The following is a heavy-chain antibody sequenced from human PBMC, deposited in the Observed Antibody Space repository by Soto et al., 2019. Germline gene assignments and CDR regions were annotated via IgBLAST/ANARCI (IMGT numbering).Heavy chain of an antibody. Sequence: PGGSLRLSCAASGFTFSSYWMHWVRQAPGKGLVWVSRINSDGSSTSYADSVKGRFTISRDNAKNTLYLQMNSLRAEDTAVYYCARVESGSSGWYPPIDYWGQGTLVTVSS. J-gene: IGHJ4*02. D-gene: IGHD6-19*01. CDR3: ARVESGSSGWYPPIDY. CDR1: GFTFSSYW. V-gene: IGHV3-74*01. CDR2: INSDGSST.